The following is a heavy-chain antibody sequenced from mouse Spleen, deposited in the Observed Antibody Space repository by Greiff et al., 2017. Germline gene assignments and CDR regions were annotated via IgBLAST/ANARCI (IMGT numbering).Heavy chain of an antibody. CDR2: IWRGGST. Sequence: VQLQQSGPGLVQPSQSLSITCTVSGFSLTSYGVHWVRQSPGKGLEWLGVIWRGGSTDYNAAFMSRLSITKDNSKSQVFFKMNSLQADDTAIYYCAKMITTVPFYYAMDYWGQGTSVTVSS. CDR1: GFSLTSYG. V-gene: IGHV2-5*01. CDR3: AKMITTVPFYYAMDY. D-gene: IGHD1-1*01. J-gene: IGHJ4*01.